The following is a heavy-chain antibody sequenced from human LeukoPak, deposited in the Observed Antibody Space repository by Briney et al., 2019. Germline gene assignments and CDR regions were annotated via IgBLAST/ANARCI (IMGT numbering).Heavy chain of an antibody. CDR1: GFTFSSYS. V-gene: IGHV3-21*01. D-gene: IGHD4-17*01. Sequence: PGGSLRLSCAASGFTFSSYSMNWVRQAPGKGLEWVSSISTSSSYIYYADSVKGRFTISRDNSKNTLYLQMNSLRAEDTAVYYCAKDLRHGDYGGEADYWGQGTLVTVSS. J-gene: IGHJ4*02. CDR3: AKDLRHGDYGGEADY. CDR2: ISTSSSYI.